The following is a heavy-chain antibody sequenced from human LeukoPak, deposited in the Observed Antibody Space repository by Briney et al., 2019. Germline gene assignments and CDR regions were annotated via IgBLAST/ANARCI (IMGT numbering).Heavy chain of an antibody. CDR3: AKGAGGFSYYNWFDP. J-gene: IGHJ5*02. V-gene: IGHV4-4*02. CDR1: CGSISSSNW. Sequence: SGTLSLTCAVSCGSISSSNWWSWVRQPPGKGLEWIGEIYHSGSTNYNPSLKSRLTISVDKSRNQFSLKLSSVTAADTAVYYCAKGAGGFSYYNWFDPWGQGTLVTVSS. D-gene: IGHD5-18*01. CDR2: IYHSGST.